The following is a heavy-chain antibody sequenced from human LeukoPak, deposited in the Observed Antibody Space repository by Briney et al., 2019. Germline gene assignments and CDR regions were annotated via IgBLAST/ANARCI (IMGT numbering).Heavy chain of an antibody. J-gene: IGHJ5*02. CDR3: ARAGWGYDFWSGYRGFDP. CDR2: IYHSGTT. Sequence: SETLSLTCAVSGGSISSSNWWHWVRQPPGKGLEWIGEIYHSGTTNYNPSLKSRVTLSLDKSKNQFSLKLTSVTAADTAVYYCARAGWGYDFWSGYRGFDPGGQGTLVTVSS. CDR1: GGSISSSNW. D-gene: IGHD3-3*01. V-gene: IGHV4-4*02.